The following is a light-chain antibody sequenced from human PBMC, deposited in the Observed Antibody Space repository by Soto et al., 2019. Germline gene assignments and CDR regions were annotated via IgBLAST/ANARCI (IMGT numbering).Light chain of an antibody. Sequence: QSVLTQPPSASGSPGQSVTISCTGTSSDVGAYNFVSWYQQHPGEAPKLMIYEIRKRPSGVPDRFSGSKSGNTASLTVSGLQAEDVFDDNGSSEACSNKFYDFVTGTIVTVL. CDR1: SSDVGAYNF. J-gene: IGLJ1*01. CDR2: EIR. V-gene: IGLV2-8*01. CDR3: SSEACSNKFYD.